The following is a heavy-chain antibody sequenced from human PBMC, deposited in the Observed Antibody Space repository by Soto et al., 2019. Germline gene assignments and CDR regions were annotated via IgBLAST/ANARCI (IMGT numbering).Heavy chain of an antibody. J-gene: IGHJ3*01. Sequence: HPGGSLRLSCAASGFFVTDYYMSWVRQAPGKGLEWVAVFLIGGDTLYGESVKGRFTISRDNSKNTLYLQMNSLRAEDTAVYYCAREPLWSGPLPLDAFDLWGQGTMVTVSS. CDR2: FLIGGDT. D-gene: IGHD3-3*01. CDR3: AREPLWSGPLPLDAFDL. CDR1: GFFVTDYY. V-gene: IGHV3-53*01.